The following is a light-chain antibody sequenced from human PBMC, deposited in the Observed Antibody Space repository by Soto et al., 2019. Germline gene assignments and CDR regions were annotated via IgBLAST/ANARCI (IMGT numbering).Light chain of an antibody. CDR3: SSYTIKNTWV. J-gene: IGLJ3*02. CDR2: TDN. V-gene: IGLV1-47*02. Sequence: QSVLTQPPSASGTPGQRVTISCSGSTSNIGSNYVYWYQHLPGTAPKLLIYTDNQRPSGVPDRFSGSKSGTSASLAISGLQPEDEADYYCSSYTIKNTWVFGGGTKLTVL. CDR1: TSNIGSNY.